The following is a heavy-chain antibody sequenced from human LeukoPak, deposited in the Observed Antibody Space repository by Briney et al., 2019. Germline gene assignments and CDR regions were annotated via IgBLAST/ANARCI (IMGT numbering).Heavy chain of an antibody. CDR3: ARGDYYDSSWAFDI. V-gene: IGHV3-21*01. CDR1: GFTFTTYS. Sequence: GGSLRLSCAASGFTFTTYSMNWVRQAPGKGLEWVSSISSSSSYIYYADSVKGRFTISRDNAKNSLYLQMNSLRAEDTAVYYCARGDYYDSSWAFDIWGQGTMVTVSS. J-gene: IGHJ3*02. CDR2: ISSSSSYI. D-gene: IGHD3-22*01.